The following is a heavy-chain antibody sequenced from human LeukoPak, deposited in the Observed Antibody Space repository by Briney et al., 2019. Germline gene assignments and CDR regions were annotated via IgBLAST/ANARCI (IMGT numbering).Heavy chain of an antibody. CDR2: IYYSGST. CDR3: ARERAGAFDI. CDR1: GGSISSYY. J-gene: IGHJ3*02. Sequence: SETLSLTCTVSGGSISSYYWSWIRQPPGKGLEWIGYIYYSGSTNYNPSLKSRVPISVDTSKNQFSLKLSSVTAADTAVYYCARERAGAFDIWGQGTMVTVSS. V-gene: IGHV4-59*01.